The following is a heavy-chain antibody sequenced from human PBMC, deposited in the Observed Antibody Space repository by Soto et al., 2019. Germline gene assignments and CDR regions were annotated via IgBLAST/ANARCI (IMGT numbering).Heavy chain of an antibody. J-gene: IGHJ5*02. Sequence: QITLKESGPTLVKPTQTLTLTCTFSGFSFITSGVGVGWIRQPPGRALEWLALIYWDDDKRYSPSLKSRLTITKDTSKNQVVLTMTNMDPADTATYYCAHRTVATTQGWDWFDPWGQGTLVTVSS. CDR1: GFSFITSGVG. CDR2: IYWDDDK. V-gene: IGHV2-5*02. CDR3: AHRTVATTQGWDWFDP. D-gene: IGHD5-12*01.